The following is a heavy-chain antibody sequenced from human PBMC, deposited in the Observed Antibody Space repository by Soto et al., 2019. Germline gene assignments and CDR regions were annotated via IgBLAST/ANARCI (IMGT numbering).Heavy chain of an antibody. CDR3: AKTASLFDF. V-gene: IGHV3-23*01. CDR2: ISGSGGTT. CDR1: GFTFTNNA. J-gene: IGHJ4*02. Sequence: GGSLRLSCAASGFTFTNNAMNWVRQAPGKGLEWVSTISGSGGTTYYADSVKGRFTISRDNSKNTLYLQMNSLRTEDSALYYCAKTASLFDFWGQGILVTVSS.